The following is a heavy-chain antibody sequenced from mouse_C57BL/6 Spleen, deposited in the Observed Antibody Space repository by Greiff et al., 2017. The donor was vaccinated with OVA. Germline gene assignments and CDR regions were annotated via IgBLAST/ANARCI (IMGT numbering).Heavy chain of an antibody. Sequence: EVQLVESGGGLVKPGGSLKLSCAASGFTFSDYGMHWVRQAPEQGLEWVAYISSGSSTIYYADKVKGRFTLSRDNAKNTLFLQMTSLRSEDTATYDCARPGYYYGSCWAMDDWGQGTSVTVSS. CDR3: ARPGYYYGSCWAMDD. CDR2: ISSGSSTI. D-gene: IGHD1-1*01. J-gene: IGHJ4*01. V-gene: IGHV5-17*01. CDR1: GFTFSDYG.